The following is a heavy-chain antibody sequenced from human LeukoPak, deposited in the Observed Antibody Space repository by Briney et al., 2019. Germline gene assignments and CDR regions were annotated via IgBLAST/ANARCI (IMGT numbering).Heavy chain of an antibody. D-gene: IGHD2-15*01. CDR3: ASDVVVVVAATMGGDSPGY. J-gene: IGHJ4*02. V-gene: IGHV3-21*01. Sequence: GESLRLSCAASGFTFSSYSMNWVRQAPGKGLEWVSSISSSSSYIYYADSVKGRFTISRDNAMNSLYLQMNSLRAEDTAVYYCASDVVVVVAATMGGDSPGYWGQGTLVTVSS. CDR1: GFTFSSYS. CDR2: ISSSSSYI.